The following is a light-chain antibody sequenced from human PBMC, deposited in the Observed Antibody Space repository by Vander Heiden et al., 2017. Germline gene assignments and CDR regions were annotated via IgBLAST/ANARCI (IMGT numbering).Light chain of an antibody. J-gene: IGKJ1*01. CDR3: QQYGSSPGT. Sequence: EIVFTQSPGTLSLSPGERATLSCRASQSVSSTYLAWYQQKPGQDPRLLIYGASSRATGIPDRFSGSGSGTDFTLTISRLEPEDFAVYYCQQYGSSPGTFGQGTKVEIK. CDR2: GAS. CDR1: QSVSSTY. V-gene: IGKV3-20*01.